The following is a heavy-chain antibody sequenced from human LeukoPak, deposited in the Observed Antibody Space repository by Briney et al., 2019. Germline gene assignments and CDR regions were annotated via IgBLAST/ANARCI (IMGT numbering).Heavy chain of an antibody. CDR3: ARAWRYSSSWYLGNWFDP. Sequence: SETLSLTCTVSGNSISSSSYYWVWIRQPPGKGLEWIGSINYYGKTYYNPSVKSRVTISVDTSKNQFSLMVRSVTAADTAVYYCARAWRYSSSWYLGNWFDPWGQGTLVTVSS. J-gene: IGHJ5*02. CDR1: GNSISSSSYY. CDR2: INYYGKT. V-gene: IGHV4-39*07. D-gene: IGHD6-13*01.